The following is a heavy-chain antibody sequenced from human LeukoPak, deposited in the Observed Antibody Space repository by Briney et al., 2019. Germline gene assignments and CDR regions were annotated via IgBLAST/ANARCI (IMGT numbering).Heavy chain of an antibody. CDR1: GFTFSSYA. Sequence: PGGSLRLSCAASGFTFSSYAMSWVRQAPGKGLEWVSAISGSGGSTYYEDSVKGRFTISRDNSKNTLYLQMNSLRAEDTAVYYCAKLPEHNWGSFDYWGQGTLVTVSS. D-gene: IGHD7-27*01. CDR3: AKLPEHNWGSFDY. J-gene: IGHJ4*02. V-gene: IGHV3-23*01. CDR2: ISGSGGST.